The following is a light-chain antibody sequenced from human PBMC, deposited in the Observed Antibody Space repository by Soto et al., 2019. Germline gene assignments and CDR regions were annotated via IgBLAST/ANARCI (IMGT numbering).Light chain of an antibody. V-gene: IGLV2-14*03. CDR1: SSDVGGYNY. CDR3: SSYRNRNTVV. CDR2: DVT. Sequence: QSALTQPASVSGSPGQSITIFCTGTSSDVGGYNYVSWYQQRPGKPPKLMIYDVTNRPSGVSNRFSGSNSGSTASLTISGLQAEDEGDYYSSSYRNRNTVVFGGGTKLTVL. J-gene: IGLJ3*02.